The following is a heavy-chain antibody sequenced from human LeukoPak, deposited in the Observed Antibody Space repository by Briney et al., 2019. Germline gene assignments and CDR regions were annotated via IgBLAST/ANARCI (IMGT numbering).Heavy chain of an antibody. CDR3: TKDSGHSSVY. CDR2: IYSGGTT. CDR1: GFTFSNAW. J-gene: IGHJ4*02. V-gene: IGHV3-53*01. Sequence: GGSLRLSCAASGFTFSNAWMNWVRQAPGKGLQWVSIIYSGGTTYYAESVKGRFTISRDNSKNRLLLHMDTLRAEDTAMYYCTKDSGHSSVYWGQGTLVTVSS. D-gene: IGHD6-25*01.